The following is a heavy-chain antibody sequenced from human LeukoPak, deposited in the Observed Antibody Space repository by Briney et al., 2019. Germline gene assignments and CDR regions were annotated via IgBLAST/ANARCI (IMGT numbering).Heavy chain of an antibody. D-gene: IGHD3-22*01. CDR3: ARQPFYYDSSGYSKLDRFDP. CDR2: IYYSGST. J-gene: IGHJ5*02. Sequence: SETLSLTCAVSGGSISSGSYSWSWIRQPPGKGLEWVGSIYYSGSTYYNPSLKSRVTISVDTSKNQFSLKLSSVTAADTAVYYCARQPFYYDSSGYSKLDRFDPWGQGTLVTVSP. V-gene: IGHV4-39*01. CDR1: GGSISSGSYS.